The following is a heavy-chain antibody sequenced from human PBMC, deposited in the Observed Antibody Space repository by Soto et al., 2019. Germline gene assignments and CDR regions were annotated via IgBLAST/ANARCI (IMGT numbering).Heavy chain of an antibody. V-gene: IGHV3-30*18. CDR2: ISYDGSNK. CDR3: AKDKIKEPWSLGGMDV. D-gene: IGHD5-18*01. CDR1: GFTFSSYG. J-gene: IGHJ6*02. Sequence: GESLKISCAASGFTFSSYGMHWVRQAPGKGLEWVAVISYDGSNKYYADSVKGRFTISRDNSKNTLYLQMNSLRAEDTAVYYCAKDKIKEPWSLGGMDVWGQGTTVTVSS.